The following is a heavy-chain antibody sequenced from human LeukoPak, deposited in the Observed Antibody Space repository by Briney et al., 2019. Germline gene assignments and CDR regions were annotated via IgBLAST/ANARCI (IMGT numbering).Heavy chain of an antibody. CDR1: GFTFTSYS. CDR3: AKGGKWDVTPFDY. CDR2: ISGGGGST. Sequence: GGSLRLSCATSGFTFTSYSMNWVRQAPGKGLEWVSTISGGGGSTYYADSVKGRFTISRDNSKNTLYLQVNSLRAEDTAVYYCAKGGKWDVTPFDYWGQGTLVTVSS. J-gene: IGHJ4*02. D-gene: IGHD1-26*01. V-gene: IGHV3-23*01.